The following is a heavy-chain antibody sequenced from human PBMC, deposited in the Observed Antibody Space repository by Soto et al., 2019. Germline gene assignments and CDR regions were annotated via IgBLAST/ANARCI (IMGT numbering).Heavy chain of an antibody. D-gene: IGHD5-18*01. V-gene: IGHV1-18*04. CDR1: GYTFTKYG. CDR2: ISTYDGAT. J-gene: IGHJ4*02. Sequence: ASVKGSCKASGYTFTKYGISWVRQAPGQGLEWMGWISTYDGATNYPEELRGRVTMTTDTSTTTAYMELRSLRSDDTAVYYCAREGYSNGVYFDYWRQRTLVTVS. CDR3: AREGYSNGVYFDY.